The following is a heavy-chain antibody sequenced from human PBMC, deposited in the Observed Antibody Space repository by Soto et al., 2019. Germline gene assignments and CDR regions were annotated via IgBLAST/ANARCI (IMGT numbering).Heavy chain of an antibody. Sequence: QVQLQQWGAGLLKPSETLSLTCAVYGGFVSSGRYYWSWIRQPPGKGLEWIGEMSHSGGTHFNPSLKSRVTLSVDTSKNQFSLKMSSVTAADAALYYCARVERGTATTVVDAFDFWGPGTMVTVSS. CDR3: ARVERGTATTVVDAFDF. D-gene: IGHD1-1*01. V-gene: IGHV4-34*01. CDR1: GGFVSSGRYY. J-gene: IGHJ3*01. CDR2: MSHSGGT.